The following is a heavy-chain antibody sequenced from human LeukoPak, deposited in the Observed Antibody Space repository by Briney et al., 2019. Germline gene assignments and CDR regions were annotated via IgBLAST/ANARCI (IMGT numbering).Heavy chain of an antibody. D-gene: IGHD4-17*01. Sequence: SETLSLTCTVSGGSISSSSYYWGWIRQPPGKGLEWIGSIYYRGSTYYNPSLKSRVTISVDPSKNQFSLKLSSVTAADTVVYYCARRYYGHFDDWGQGTLVTVSS. J-gene: IGHJ4*02. CDR2: IYYRGST. V-gene: IGHV4-39*01. CDR3: ARRYYGHFDD. CDR1: GGSISSSSYY.